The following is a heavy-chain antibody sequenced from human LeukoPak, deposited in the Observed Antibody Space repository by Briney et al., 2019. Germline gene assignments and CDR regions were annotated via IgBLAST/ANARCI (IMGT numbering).Heavy chain of an antibody. CDR3: AKDGGLWVSAHWGDS. J-gene: IGHJ4*02. CDR2: IKEVGTER. V-gene: IGHV3-7*03. CDR1: GFTFSNYW. Sequence: QSGGSLRLSCAASGFTFSNYWMTWVRQAPGKGLEWVAKIKEVGTERYYVDSVKGRFTVSRDNSKNTLFLQMNSLRAEDTAVYYCAKDGGLWVSAHWGDSWGRGTLVTVSS. D-gene: IGHD7-27*01.